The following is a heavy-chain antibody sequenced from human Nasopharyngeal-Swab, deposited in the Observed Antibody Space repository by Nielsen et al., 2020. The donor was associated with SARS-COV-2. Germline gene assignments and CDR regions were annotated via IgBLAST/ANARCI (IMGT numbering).Heavy chain of an antibody. D-gene: IGHD3-10*01. CDR3: ARSPITMVRGVIITYWFDP. CDR2: IYYSGST. V-gene: IGHV4-39*01. Sequence: SETLSLTCTVSGGSISSSSYYWGWIRQPPGKGLEWIGSIYYSGSTYYNPSLKSRVTISVDTSKNQFSLKLSSVTAADTAVYYYARSPITMVRGVIITYWFDPWGQGTLVTVSS. J-gene: IGHJ5*02. CDR1: GGSISSSSYY.